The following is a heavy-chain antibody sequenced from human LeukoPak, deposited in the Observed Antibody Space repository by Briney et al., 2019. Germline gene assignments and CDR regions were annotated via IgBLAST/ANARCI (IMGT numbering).Heavy chain of an antibody. CDR3: ARSVPDYTRFDY. V-gene: IGHV3-23*05. Sequence: GGSLRLSCVTSGFTFSDYAMNWVRQAPGKGLEWVSTFKTKYSQVYYAESMRGRFTISTDNSEKTVYLQMNSLRVEDTALYYCARSVPDYTRFDYWGQGALVTVSS. CDR2: FKTKYSQV. J-gene: IGHJ4*02. CDR1: GFTFSDYA. D-gene: IGHD4-11*01.